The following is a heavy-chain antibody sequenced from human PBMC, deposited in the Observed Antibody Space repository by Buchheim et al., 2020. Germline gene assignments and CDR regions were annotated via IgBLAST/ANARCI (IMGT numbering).Heavy chain of an antibody. Sequence: QLQLQESGPGLVKPSETLSLTCTVSGGSISSSSYYWGWIRQPPGKGLEWIGSIYYSGSTYYNPSLKSRVTISVDTSKNQFSLKLSSVTAADTAVYYCARLWTPIAVAGFPFDYWGQGTL. D-gene: IGHD6-19*01. CDR3: ARLWTPIAVAGFPFDY. CDR1: GGSISSSSYY. CDR2: IYYSGST. J-gene: IGHJ4*02. V-gene: IGHV4-39*01.